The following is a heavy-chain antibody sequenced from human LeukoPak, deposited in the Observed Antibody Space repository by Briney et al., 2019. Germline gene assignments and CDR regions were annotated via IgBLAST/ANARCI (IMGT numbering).Heavy chain of an antibody. J-gene: IGHJ4*02. Sequence: SQTLSLTCTVSGGSISSGNYYWSWIRQPAGKGLEWIGRIYTSGSTNYNPSLKSRGTISVDTSKNQFSLKLSSVTAADTAVYYCARVSGDYYASVWGQGILVTVSP. D-gene: IGHD1-26*01. CDR2: IYTSGST. V-gene: IGHV4-61*02. CDR3: ARVSGDYYASV. CDR1: GGSISSGNYY.